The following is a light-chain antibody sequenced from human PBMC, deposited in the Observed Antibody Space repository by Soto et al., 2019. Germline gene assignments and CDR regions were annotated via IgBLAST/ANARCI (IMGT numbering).Light chain of an antibody. Sequence: QSALTQPASVSGSPGQSITISGTGTSSDVGGYNYVSWYQQHPGKAPKLMIYDVSNRPSGVSNRFSGSKSGNTASLTIAGLQADDEADYYCSSYTSSSTPYVFGTVTKLTVL. CDR3: SSYTSSSTPYV. J-gene: IGLJ1*01. CDR2: DVS. V-gene: IGLV2-14*01. CDR1: SSDVGGYNY.